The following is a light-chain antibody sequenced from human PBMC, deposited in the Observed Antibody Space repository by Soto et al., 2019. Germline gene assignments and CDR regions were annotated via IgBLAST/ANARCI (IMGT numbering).Light chain of an antibody. V-gene: IGKV1-39*01. CDR3: QQTYSTPPT. J-gene: IGKJ1*01. CDR1: QSISDF. CDR2: AAS. Sequence: DIQMTQSPSTLSASLGDRVTITCRASQSISDFLNWYQQKPGKAPKLLIYAASTLQSGVPSRFSGSGSGTDFTLTISSLEPEDFATYYCQQTYSTPPTFGQGTKVDI.